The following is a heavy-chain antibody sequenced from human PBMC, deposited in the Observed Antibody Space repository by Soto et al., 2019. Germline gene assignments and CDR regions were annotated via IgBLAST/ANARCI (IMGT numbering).Heavy chain of an antibody. J-gene: IGHJ4*02. CDR1: GGPISSYY. V-gene: IGHV4-59*12. D-gene: IGHD2-8*02. CDR3: ARDKITGLFDY. CDR2: IYYSGST. Sequence: SETLSLTCTGSGGPISSYYWSWFRQPPGKGLEWIGYIYYSGSTNYNPSLKSRVTISVDTSKNQFSLNLSSVTAADTAVYYCARDKITGLFDYWGQGTLVTVSS.